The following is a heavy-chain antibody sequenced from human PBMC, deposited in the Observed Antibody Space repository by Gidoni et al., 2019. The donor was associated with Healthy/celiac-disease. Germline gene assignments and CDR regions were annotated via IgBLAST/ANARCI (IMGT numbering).Heavy chain of an antibody. CDR2: ISSSSSTI. CDR1: GFTFSSYS. V-gene: IGHV3-48*04. CDR3: ARDIEYSSSSVDY. J-gene: IGHJ4*02. D-gene: IGHD6-6*01. Sequence: EVQLVESGGGLVQPGGSLRLSCAASGFTFSSYSMNWVRQAPGKGLEWVSYISSSSSTIYYADSVKGRFTISRDNAKNSLYLQMNSLRAEDTAVYYCARDIEYSSSSVDYWGQGTLVTVSS.